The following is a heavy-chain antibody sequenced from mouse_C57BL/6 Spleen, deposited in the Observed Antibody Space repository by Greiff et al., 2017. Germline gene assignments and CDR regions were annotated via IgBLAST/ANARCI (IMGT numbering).Heavy chain of an antibody. Sequence: EVMLVESGGGLVKPGGSLKLSCAASGFTFSDYGMHWVRQAPEKGLEWVAYISSGSSTIYYADTVKGRFTISRDNAKNTLFLQMTSLRSEDTAMYYCARGNDGYYGYAMDYWGQGTSVTVSS. CDR3: ARGNDGYYGYAMDY. D-gene: IGHD2-3*01. V-gene: IGHV5-17*01. CDR2: ISSGSSTI. CDR1: GFTFSDYG. J-gene: IGHJ4*01.